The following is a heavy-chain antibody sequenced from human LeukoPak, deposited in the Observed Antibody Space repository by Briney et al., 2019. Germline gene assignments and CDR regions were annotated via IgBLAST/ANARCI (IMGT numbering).Heavy chain of an antibody. CDR1: GYTFTSYG. V-gene: IGHV1-18*01. CDR2: ISAYNGNT. Sequence: GASVKVSCKASGYTFTSYGISWVRQAPGQGLEWMGWISAYNGNTNYAQKLQGRVTMTTDTSTSTAYMELRSLRSDDTAVYYCARDRRYCSSTSCYRFDYWGQGTLVTVSS. J-gene: IGHJ4*02. D-gene: IGHD2-2*01. CDR3: ARDRRYCSSTSCYRFDY.